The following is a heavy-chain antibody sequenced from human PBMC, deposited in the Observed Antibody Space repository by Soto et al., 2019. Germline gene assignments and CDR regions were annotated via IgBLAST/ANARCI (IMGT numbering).Heavy chain of an antibody. Sequence: GGSLRLSCAASGFTFSSYAMSSVRQAPGKGLEWVSAISGSGGSTYYADSVKGRFTISRDNSKNTLYLQMNSLRAEDTAVYYCAKPEYYDILTGYYTVGYWGQGTLVTVSS. CDR1: GFTFSSYA. D-gene: IGHD3-9*01. J-gene: IGHJ4*02. V-gene: IGHV3-23*01. CDR2: ISGSGGST. CDR3: AKPEYYDILTGYYTVGY.